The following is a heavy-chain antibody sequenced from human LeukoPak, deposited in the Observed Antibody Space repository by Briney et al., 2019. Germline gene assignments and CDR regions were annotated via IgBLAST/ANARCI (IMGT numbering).Heavy chain of an antibody. V-gene: IGHV4-38-2*02. CDR1: GYSISTGYY. D-gene: IGHD3-22*01. CDR3: ARNASSGYFDY. Sequence: PSETLSLTCTVSGYSISTGYYWGWIRQPPGKGLEWIGSVYHSGSTYYNPSLQSRVTISVDTSKNQFSLKLSSVTAADTAVYYCARNASSGYFDYWGQGTLVTVSS. CDR2: VYHSGST. J-gene: IGHJ4*02.